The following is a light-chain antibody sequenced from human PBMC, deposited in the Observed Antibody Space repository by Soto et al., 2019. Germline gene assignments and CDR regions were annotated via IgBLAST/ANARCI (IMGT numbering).Light chain of an antibody. V-gene: IGKV1-39*01. CDR2: ATS. J-gene: IGKJ1*01. CDR1: QTVSTY. Sequence: DTQMTQSPSSLSASVGARISITCRASQTVSTYLNWYQQKAAQAPTLLISATSTLQSGVPSRFSGSGSGTEFTLTITSLQPEDFATYYCQQTYTTPRTFGQGTKAAFK. CDR3: QQTYTTPRT.